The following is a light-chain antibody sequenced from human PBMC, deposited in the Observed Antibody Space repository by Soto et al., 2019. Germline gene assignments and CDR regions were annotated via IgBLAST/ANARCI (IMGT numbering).Light chain of an antibody. J-gene: IGKJ5*01. CDR1: QSVSSNY. CDR3: QQRHMWPIT. Sequence: ESVLTQSPGTLSSSPGERATLSCRASQSVSSNYLAWYQEKPGQAHRXXIYGASTRATGIPPRFSGSESGTDFTLNLRSLEPEDSEVYYCQQRHMWPITFGQGTRLEI. CDR2: GAS. V-gene: IGKV3D-20*02.